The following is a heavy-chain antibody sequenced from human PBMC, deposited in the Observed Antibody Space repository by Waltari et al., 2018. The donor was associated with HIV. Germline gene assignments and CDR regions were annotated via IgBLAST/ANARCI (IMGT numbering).Heavy chain of an antibody. CDR3: ASHPPGYCSGGSCYYFDY. J-gene: IGHJ4*02. V-gene: IGHV4-39*01. CDR2: IYYSGST. CDR1: GGSIRSSSYY. Sequence: QLQLQESGPGLVKPSETLSLTCTVSGGSIRSSSYYWGWIRQPPGKGLEWIGSIYYSGSTYYNPSLKSRVTISVDTSKNQFSLKLSSVTAADTAVYYCASHPPGYCSGGSCYYFDYWGQGTLVTVSS. D-gene: IGHD2-15*01.